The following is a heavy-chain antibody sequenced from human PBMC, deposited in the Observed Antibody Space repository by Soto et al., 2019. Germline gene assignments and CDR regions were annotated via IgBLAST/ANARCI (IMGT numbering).Heavy chain of an antibody. CDR2: IYSGGNT. CDR1: GFTFDNYA. V-gene: IGHV3-53*01. D-gene: IGHD5-18*01. CDR3: ARDSTWIPYYHYGMDV. J-gene: IGHJ6*02. Sequence: GGSLRLSCAASGFTFDNYAMHWVRQAPGKGLEWVSVIYSGGNTHYADSVKGRFTISRDNSKNTLYLQMNSLRAEDTAVYYCARDSTWIPYYHYGMDVWGQGTTVTVSS.